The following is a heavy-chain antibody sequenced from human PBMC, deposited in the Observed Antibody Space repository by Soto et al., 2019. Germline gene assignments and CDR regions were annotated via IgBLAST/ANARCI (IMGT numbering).Heavy chain of an antibody. CDR3: ARDQPTIISGYYYGMDV. J-gene: IGHJ6*02. Sequence: PGGSLRLSCAASGFTFSSYSMNWVRQAPGKGLEWVSSISSSSSYIYYADSVKGRFTISRDNAKNSLYLQMNSLRAEDTAVYYCARDQPTIISGYYYGMDVWGQGTTVTVSS. CDR1: GFTFSSYS. CDR2: ISSSSSYI. D-gene: IGHD5-12*01. V-gene: IGHV3-21*01.